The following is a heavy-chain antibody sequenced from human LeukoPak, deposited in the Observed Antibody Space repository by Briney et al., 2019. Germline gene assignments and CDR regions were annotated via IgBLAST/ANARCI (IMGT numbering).Heavy chain of an antibody. Sequence: ASVKVSCKASGYTFTSYYMHWVRQAPGQGLEWMGIINPSGGSTSHAQKFQGRVTMTRDTSTSTVYMELSSLRSEDTAVYYCASNYCTNGVCNFIFILDCWGQGTLVTVSS. V-gene: IGHV1-46*03. CDR2: INPSGGST. D-gene: IGHD2-8*01. CDR1: GYTFTSYY. CDR3: ASNYCTNGVCNFIFILDC. J-gene: IGHJ4*02.